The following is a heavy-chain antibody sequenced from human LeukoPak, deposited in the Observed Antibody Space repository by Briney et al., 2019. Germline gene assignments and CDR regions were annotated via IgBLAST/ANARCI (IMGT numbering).Heavy chain of an antibody. CDR3: GGILTAGTVDY. J-gene: IGHJ4*02. V-gene: IGHV4-34*01. Sequence: SETLSLTCAVYGGSFSGYYWSWIRQPPGKGLEWIGEINHSGSTNYNPSLKSRVTISVDTSKNQFSLQLSSVTAADTAVYFCGGILTAGTVDYWGQGILVTVSS. CDR1: GGSFSGYY. CDR2: INHSGST. D-gene: IGHD6-13*01.